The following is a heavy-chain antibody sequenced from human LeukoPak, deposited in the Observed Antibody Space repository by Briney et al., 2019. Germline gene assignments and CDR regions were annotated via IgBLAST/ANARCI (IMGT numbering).Heavy chain of an antibody. CDR2: INQSGNT. CDR3: ATGPGGYYFDY. D-gene: IGHD3-3*01. Sequence: ASETLSLTCSVYGGSFGGYYWSWIRQSPEKGLEWIAEINQSGNTNYNPSLKSRVTISVDTPKSQFSLKVTSVVAADTAVYYCATGPGGYYFDYWGQGTLVTVSS. J-gene: IGHJ4*02. CDR1: GGSFGGYY. V-gene: IGHV4-34*01.